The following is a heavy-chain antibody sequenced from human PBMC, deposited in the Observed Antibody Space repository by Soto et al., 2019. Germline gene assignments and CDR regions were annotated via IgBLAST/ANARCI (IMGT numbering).Heavy chain of an antibody. V-gene: IGHV4-4*02. CDR2: IYHSGST. J-gene: IGHJ5*02. Sequence: SETLSLTCAVSGGSISSSNWWSWVRQPPGKGLEWIGEIYHSGSTNYNPSLKSRVTISVDKSKNQFSLKLSSVTAADTAVYYCAGWDAAVAGTRHNWFDPWGQGTLVTVS. CDR1: GGSISSSNW. CDR3: AGWDAAVAGTRHNWFDP. D-gene: IGHD6-19*01.